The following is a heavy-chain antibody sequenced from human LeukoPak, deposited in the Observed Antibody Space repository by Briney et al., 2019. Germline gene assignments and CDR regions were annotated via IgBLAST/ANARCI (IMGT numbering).Heavy chain of an antibody. CDR1: GFTFRNYG. D-gene: IGHD2-15*01. Sequence: GGSLRLSCAASGFTFRNYGMHWVRQAPGEGLQWVAFIRYDGSKVYSADSAKGRFTISRDNSKNTLDLQMNSLRAEDTAVYYCARDGTYSHFDYWGQGTLVTVSS. CDR2: IRYDGSKV. CDR3: ARDGTYSHFDY. V-gene: IGHV3-30*02. J-gene: IGHJ4*02.